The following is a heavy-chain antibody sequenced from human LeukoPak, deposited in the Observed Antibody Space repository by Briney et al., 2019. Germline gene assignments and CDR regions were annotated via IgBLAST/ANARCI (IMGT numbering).Heavy chain of an antibody. CDR1: GFTFSSYA. V-gene: IGHV3-23*01. Sequence: GGSLRLSCAASGFTFSSYAMSWVRQAPGKGLEWVSAISGSGGSTYYADSVKGRFTISRDNSKNTLYLQMNSLRAEDTAVYYCATVDTAMELYYFDYWGQGTLVTVSS. CDR3: ATVDTAMELYYFDY. CDR2: ISGSGGST. D-gene: IGHD5-18*01. J-gene: IGHJ4*02.